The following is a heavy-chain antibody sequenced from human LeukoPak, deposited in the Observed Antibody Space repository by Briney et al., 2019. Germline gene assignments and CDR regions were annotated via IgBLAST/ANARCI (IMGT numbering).Heavy chain of an antibody. V-gene: IGHV1-2*06. Sequence: ASVKVSCKASGYTFTSYYIHWMRQAPGQGLEWGGRINPNSGGSHYARRFQGRVTVTSDTSINTAYMELTSLTTDDTAVYYCARGPRYGESGYDLGPYWGQGTLVTVSS. CDR3: ARGPRYGESGYDLGPY. CDR1: GYTFTSYY. J-gene: IGHJ4*02. CDR2: INPNSGGS. D-gene: IGHD5-12*01.